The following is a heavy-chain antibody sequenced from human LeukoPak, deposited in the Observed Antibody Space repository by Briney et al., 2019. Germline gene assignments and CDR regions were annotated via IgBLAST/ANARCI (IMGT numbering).Heavy chain of an antibody. CDR2: ISYDGSNK. Sequence: PGGSLRLSCAASGFTFSSYAMHWVRQAPGKGLEWVAVISYDGSNKYYADSVKGRFTISRDNSKNTLYLQMNSLRAEDTVVYYCARDLEMATSIRGFDYWGQGTLVTVSS. J-gene: IGHJ4*02. CDR3: ARDLEMATSIRGFDY. CDR1: GFTFSSYA. V-gene: IGHV3-30-3*01. D-gene: IGHD5-24*01.